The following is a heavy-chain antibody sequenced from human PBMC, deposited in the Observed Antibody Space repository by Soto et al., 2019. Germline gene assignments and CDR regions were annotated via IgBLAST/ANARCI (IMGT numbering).Heavy chain of an antibody. J-gene: IGHJ5*02. Sequence: SVKVSCKASGGTFSSYAISWVRQAPGQGLEWMGGIVPIFGTANYAQKFQGRVTITADESTSTAYMELSSLRSEDTAVYYCAREPYYDILTGYYGSRFDPWGQGTLVTVSS. CDR1: GGTFSSYA. CDR2: IVPIFGTA. V-gene: IGHV1-69*13. CDR3: AREPYYDILTGYYGSRFDP. D-gene: IGHD3-9*01.